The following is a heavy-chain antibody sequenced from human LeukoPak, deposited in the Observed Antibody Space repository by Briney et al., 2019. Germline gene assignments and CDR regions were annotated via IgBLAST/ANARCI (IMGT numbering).Heavy chain of an antibody. CDR3: AKLTGEYYNDSSGYPN. J-gene: IGHJ4*02. CDR2: ISGSGGST. V-gene: IGHV3-23*01. Sequence: GGSLRLSCAASGFTFSSYAMSWVRQAPGKGLEWVSAISGSGGSTYYADSVKGRFTISRDNSKNTLYLQMNSLRAEDTAVYYCAKLTGEYYNDSSGYPNWGQGTLVTVSS. D-gene: IGHD3-22*01. CDR1: GFTFSSYA.